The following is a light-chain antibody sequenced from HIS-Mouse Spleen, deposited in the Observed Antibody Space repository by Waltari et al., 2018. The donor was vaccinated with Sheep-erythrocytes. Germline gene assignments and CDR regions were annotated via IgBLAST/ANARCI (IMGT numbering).Light chain of an antibody. CDR2: EVS. V-gene: IGLV2-8*01. Sequence: QSALTQPPSASGSPGQSVTISCTGTSSDVGGYNYVSWYQQHPGKAHKLLIYEVSKRPSGVPDRFSGSKSGNTASLTVSGLQAEDEADYDCSSYAGSNNWVFGGGTKLTVL. CDR3: SSYAGSNNWV. CDR1: SSDVGGYNY. J-gene: IGLJ3*02.